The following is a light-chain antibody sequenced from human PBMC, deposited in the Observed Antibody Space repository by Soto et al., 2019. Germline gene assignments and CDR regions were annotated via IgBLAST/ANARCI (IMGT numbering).Light chain of an antibody. V-gene: IGKV1-5*03. CDR1: QSISSW. CDR3: QQYNNYRT. Sequence: DIQMTQSPSTLSASVGDRVTITCRASQSISSWLAWYQQKPGKAPKLLIYKASSFESGVPSRFSGSGSGTEFTLTISSLQPDDFATYYCQQYNNYRTFGQGTKVEIK. CDR2: KAS. J-gene: IGKJ1*01.